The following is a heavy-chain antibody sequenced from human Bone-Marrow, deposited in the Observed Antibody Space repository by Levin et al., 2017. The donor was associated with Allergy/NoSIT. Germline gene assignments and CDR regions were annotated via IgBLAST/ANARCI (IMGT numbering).Heavy chain of an antibody. CDR3: AKFNRIYCSGGSCYSDY. CDR1: GFTFSSYA. CDR2: ISGSGGST. J-gene: IGHJ4*02. Sequence: GGSLRLSCAASGFTFSSYAMSWVRQAPGKGLEWVSAISGSGGSTYYADSVKGRFTISRDNSKNTLYLQMNSLRAEDTAVYYCAKFNRIYCSGGSCYSDYWGQGTLVTVSS. V-gene: IGHV3-23*01. D-gene: IGHD2-15*01.